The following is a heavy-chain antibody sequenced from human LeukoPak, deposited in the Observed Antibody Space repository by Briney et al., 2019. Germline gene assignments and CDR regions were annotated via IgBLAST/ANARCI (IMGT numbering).Heavy chain of an antibody. CDR2: MSPNSGNT. J-gene: IGHJ6*03. CDR3: ARYYDILTGPQGYYYYMDV. Sequence: GASVKVSCKASGYTFTSYDINWVRQATGQGLEWMGCMSPNSGNTGYAQKFQGRVTMTRNTSISTAYMELSSLRSEDTAVYYCARYYDILTGPQGYYYYMDVWGKGTTVTVSS. CDR1: GYTFTSYD. D-gene: IGHD3-9*01. V-gene: IGHV1-8*01.